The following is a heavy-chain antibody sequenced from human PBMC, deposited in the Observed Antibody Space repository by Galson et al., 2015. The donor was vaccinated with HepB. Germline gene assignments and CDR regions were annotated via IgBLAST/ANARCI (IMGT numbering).Heavy chain of an antibody. V-gene: IGHV3-33*01. CDR2: IWYDGSNK. D-gene: IGHD3-22*01. Sequence: SLRLSCAASGFTFSSYGMHWVRQAPGKGLEWVAVIWYDGSNKYYADSVKGRFTISRDNSKNTLYLQMNSLRAEDTAVYYCARDYYDSSGPKEGMDVWGQGTTVTVSS. J-gene: IGHJ6*02. CDR1: GFTFSSYG. CDR3: ARDYYDSSGPKEGMDV.